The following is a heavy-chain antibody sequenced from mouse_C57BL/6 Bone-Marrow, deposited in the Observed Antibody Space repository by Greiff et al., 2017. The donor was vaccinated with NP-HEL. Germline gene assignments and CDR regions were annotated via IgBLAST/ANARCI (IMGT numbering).Heavy chain of an antibody. CDR1: GFTFSSYG. V-gene: IGHV5-6*01. CDR3: ARRGTGWFAY. CDR2: ISSGGSYT. Sequence: EVQLQESGGDLVKPGGSLKLSCAASGFTFSSYGMSWVRQTPDKRLEWVATISSGGSYTYYPDSVKGRFTISRDNAKNTLYLQMSSLKSEDTAMYYCARRGTGWFAYWGQGTLVTVSA. D-gene: IGHD4-1*01. J-gene: IGHJ3*01.